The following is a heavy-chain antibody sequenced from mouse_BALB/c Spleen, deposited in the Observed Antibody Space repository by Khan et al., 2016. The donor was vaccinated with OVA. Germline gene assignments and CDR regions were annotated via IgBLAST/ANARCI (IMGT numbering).Heavy chain of an antibody. CDR2: IYPGDGDT. V-gene: IGHV1-80*01. D-gene: IGHD2-14*01. J-gene: IGHJ3*01. CDR3: ARSGYDFFAY. Sequence: QVQLQQSGAELVRPGSSVKISCKASGYVFSSYWMNWVKQRPGQGLEWIGQIYPGDGDTKYNGKFKGKVTLTADKSSSTAYMQISSLTSEDSAVYFCARSGYDFFAYWSQGTLVTVSA. CDR1: GYVFSSYW.